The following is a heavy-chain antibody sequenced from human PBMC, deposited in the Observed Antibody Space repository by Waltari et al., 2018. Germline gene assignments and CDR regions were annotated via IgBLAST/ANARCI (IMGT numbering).Heavy chain of an antibody. D-gene: IGHD2-15*01. Sequence: VESGGGVVQPGRSLRVCCSAPGLTFSTWVIRWVRQAPGKGLEWVAAMSYDGISRYYADSVKGRFTIGGDDSKNTVYLQIDSLRPEDTAVYYCAREGGTSGYSGYFDHWGQGTLVTVSS. CDR2: MSYDGISR. V-gene: IGHV3-30*01. CDR1: GLTFSTWV. J-gene: IGHJ4*02. CDR3: AREGGTSGYSGYFDH.